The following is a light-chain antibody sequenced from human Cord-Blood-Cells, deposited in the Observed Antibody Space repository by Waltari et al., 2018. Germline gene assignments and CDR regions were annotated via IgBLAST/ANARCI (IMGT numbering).Light chain of an antibody. J-gene: IGKJ1*01. CDR2: WAS. CDR1: QSVLYSSNNKNY. V-gene: IGKV4-1*01. CDR3: QQYYSTPRT. Sequence: DIVMTQSPDSLAVSLGERATINCKSSQSVLYSSNNKNYLAWYQHKPGQPPKLLIYWASTRESVVPDRFSGSGSGTDFTLTISSLQAEDVAVYYCQQYYSTPRTFGQGTKVEIK.